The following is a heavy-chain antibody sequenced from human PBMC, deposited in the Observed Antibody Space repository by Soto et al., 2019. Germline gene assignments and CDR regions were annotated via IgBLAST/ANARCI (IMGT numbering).Heavy chain of an antibody. CDR1: GGSFSGYY. D-gene: IGHD2-2*01. J-gene: IGHJ5*02. CDR3: AREVSSSKPNWFDP. V-gene: IGHV4-34*01. CDR2: INHSGST. Sequence: SETLSLTCAVYGGSFSGYYWSWIRQPPGKGLEWIGEINHSGSTNYNPSLKSRVTISVDTSKNQFSLKLSSVTAADTAVYYCAREVSSSKPNWFDPWGQGTLVTVSS.